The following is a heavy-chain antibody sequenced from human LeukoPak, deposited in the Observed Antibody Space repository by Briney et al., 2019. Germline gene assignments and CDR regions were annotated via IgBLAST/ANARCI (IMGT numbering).Heavy chain of an antibody. CDR3: ARGSGLTDY. CDR2: ISSSSSYI. CDR1: GFTFSSYS. Sequence: PAGPLRLSCAASGFTFSSYSMNWIRQAPGKGLEWVSSISSSSSYIYYADSVKGRFTISRDNAKNALYLQMNSLRAEDTAVYYCARGSGLTDYWGQGTLVTVSS. J-gene: IGHJ4*02. D-gene: IGHD2-15*01. V-gene: IGHV3-21*01.